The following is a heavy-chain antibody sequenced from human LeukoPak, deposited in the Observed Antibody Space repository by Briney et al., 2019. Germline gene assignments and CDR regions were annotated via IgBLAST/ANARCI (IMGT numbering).Heavy chain of an antibody. J-gene: IGHJ3*02. Sequence: PGGSLRLSCAASGFTFSSYWMHWVRQAPGKGPVWVSRINSDGSRTSYADSVRGRLTISRDNAKNTLYLQMNSLRAEDTAVYYCARESNTAMVGDAFDIWGQGTMVTVSS. CDR3: ARESNTAMVGDAFDI. CDR1: GFTFSSYW. CDR2: INSDGSRT. V-gene: IGHV3-74*01. D-gene: IGHD5-18*01.